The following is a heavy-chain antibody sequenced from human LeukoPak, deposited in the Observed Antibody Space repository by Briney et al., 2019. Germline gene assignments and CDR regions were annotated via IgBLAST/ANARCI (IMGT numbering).Heavy chain of an antibody. D-gene: IGHD4-23*01. CDR1: GFTFSSYG. V-gene: IGHV3-30*18. Sequence: GGSLRLPCAASGFTFSSYGMHWVRQAPGKGLEWVAVISYDGSNKYYADSVKGRFTISRDNSKNTLYLQMNSLRAEDTAVYYCANLLRWEPYWGQGTLVTVSS. J-gene: IGHJ4*02. CDR3: ANLLRWEPY. CDR2: ISYDGSNK.